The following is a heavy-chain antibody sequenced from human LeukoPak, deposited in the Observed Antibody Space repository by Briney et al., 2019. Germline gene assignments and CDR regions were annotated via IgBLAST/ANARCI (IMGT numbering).Heavy chain of an antibody. Sequence: GGSLRLSCAASGFTFSSYSMNWVRQAPGKGLEWVSSISSSSSYIYYADSVKGRFTISRDNAKNSLYLQMNSLRAEDTAVYYCARSAGSSPPMLDPWGQGTLVTVSS. CDR2: ISSSSSYI. CDR1: GFTFSSYS. V-gene: IGHV3-21*01. J-gene: IGHJ5*02. CDR3: ARSAGSSPPMLDP. D-gene: IGHD3-10*01.